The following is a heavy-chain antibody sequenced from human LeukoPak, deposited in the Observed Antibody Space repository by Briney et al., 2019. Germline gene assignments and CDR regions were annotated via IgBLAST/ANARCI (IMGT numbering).Heavy chain of an antibody. J-gene: IGHJ6*03. CDR1: GGTFSSYA. D-gene: IGHD3-9*01. Sequence: ASVKVSCKASGGTFSSYAISWVRQAPGQGLEWMGGIIPIFGTANYAQKFQGRVTITTDESTSTAYMELSSLRSEDTAVYYCAGGRHHILTGYYYYYYMDVWGKGTTVTVSS. CDR2: IIPIFGTA. CDR3: AGGRHHILTGYYYYYYMDV. V-gene: IGHV1-69*05.